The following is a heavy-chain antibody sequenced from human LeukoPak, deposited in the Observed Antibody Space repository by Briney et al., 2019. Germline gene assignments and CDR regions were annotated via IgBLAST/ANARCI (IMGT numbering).Heavy chain of an antibody. CDR1: GFTFSSYS. V-gene: IGHV3-48*04. J-gene: IGHJ4*02. CDR2: ISSSSSTI. D-gene: IGHD6-19*01. CDR3: ASIIYSSGWYGDFDY. Sequence: GGSLRLSRAASGFTFSSYSMNWVRQAPGKGLEWVSYISSSSSTIYYADSVKGRFTISRDNAKNSLYLQMNSLRAEDTAVYYCASIIYSSGWYGDFDYWGQGTLVTVSS.